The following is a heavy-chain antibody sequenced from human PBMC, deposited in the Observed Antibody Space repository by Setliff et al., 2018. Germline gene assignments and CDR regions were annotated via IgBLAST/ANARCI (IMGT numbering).Heavy chain of an antibody. Sequence: SETLSLTCNVSGDSISSTYYWIWIRQPPGKGLEWIGEINHSGSTNYNPSLKSRVTISVGTSKNQFSLKLSSVTAADTAVYYCARTRRITKSGGWFDPWGQGTLVTVSS. CDR3: ARTRRITKSGGWFDP. CDR1: GDSISSTYY. CDR2: INHSGST. J-gene: IGHJ5*02. V-gene: IGHV4-34*01. D-gene: IGHD3-10*01.